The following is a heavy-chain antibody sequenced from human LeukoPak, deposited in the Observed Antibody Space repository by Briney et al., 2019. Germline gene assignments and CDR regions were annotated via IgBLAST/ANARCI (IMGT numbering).Heavy chain of an antibody. V-gene: IGHV3-15*01. D-gene: IGHD2-21*02. CDR3: ARVEVVTATFFDY. J-gene: IGHJ4*02. CDR1: GFTFSSYE. CDR2: IKSKTDGGTT. Sequence: PGGSLRLSCAASGFTFSSYEMNWVRQAPGKGLEWVGRIKSKTDGGTTDYAAPVKGRFTISRDDSKNTLYLQMNSLKTEDTAVYYCARVEVVTATFFDYWGQGTLVTVSS.